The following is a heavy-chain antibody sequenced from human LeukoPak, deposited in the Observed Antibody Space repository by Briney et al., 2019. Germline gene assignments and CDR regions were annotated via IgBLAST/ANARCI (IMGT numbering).Heavy chain of an antibody. CDR1: GFTFSSYS. CDR2: ISSSSTYI. D-gene: IGHD3-10*01. V-gene: IGHV3-21*01. CDR3: AKDNGLWFGEILGYFDY. J-gene: IGHJ4*02. Sequence: GGSLRLSCAASGFTFSSYSMNWVRQAPGKGLEWVSSISSSSTYIYYADSVKGRFTISRDNAKNSLYLQMNSLRAEDTAVYYCAKDNGLWFGEILGYFDYWGQGTLVTVSS.